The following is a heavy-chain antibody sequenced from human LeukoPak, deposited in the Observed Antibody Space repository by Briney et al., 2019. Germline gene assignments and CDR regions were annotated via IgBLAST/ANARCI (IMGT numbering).Heavy chain of an antibody. J-gene: IGHJ6*03. CDR1: GYTFSGYY. D-gene: IGHD3-10*01. CDR2: INPNSGGT. V-gene: IGHV1-2*02. Sequence: PGGSLRLSCAASGYTFSGYYMHWVRQAPGQGLEWVGWINPNSGGTNYAQMLQGRVTMTTDTPTSTAYMELRSLTSDDTAVYFCARDSVGSTYGVDYYYYMDVWGKGTTVTVSS. CDR3: ARDSVGSTYGVDYYYYMDV.